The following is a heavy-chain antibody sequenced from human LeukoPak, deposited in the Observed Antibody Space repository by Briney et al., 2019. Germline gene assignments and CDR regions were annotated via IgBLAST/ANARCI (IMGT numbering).Heavy chain of an antibody. CDR3: AKGVRGVAARPYYFDY. Sequence: AGGSLRLSCAASGFTFSSYAMHWVRQAPGKGLEWVAVIWFDGSNKYYADSVRGRFTISRDNSKNTLYLQMNSLRAEDTAVYYCAKGVRGVAARPYYFDYWGQGTLVTVSS. D-gene: IGHD6-6*01. J-gene: IGHJ4*02. V-gene: IGHV3-33*06. CDR1: GFTFSSYA. CDR2: IWFDGSNK.